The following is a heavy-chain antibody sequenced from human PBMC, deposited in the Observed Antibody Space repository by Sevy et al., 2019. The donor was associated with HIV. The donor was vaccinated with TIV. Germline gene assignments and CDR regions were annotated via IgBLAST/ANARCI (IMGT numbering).Heavy chain of an antibody. J-gene: IGHJ4*02. D-gene: IGHD3-16*01. CDR3: ARDLPHLLPWELSRGSDY. CDR1: GFTFGSYA. V-gene: IGHV3-30*04. CDR2: ISHAEIVK. Sequence: GGSLRLSCAASGFTFGSYALHWFRQAPGKGLEWVAVISHAEIVKEYADSVKGRFTISRDSSKNTIYLEMNSLRPEDTAVYYCARDLPHLLPWELSRGSDYWGQGTLVTVSS.